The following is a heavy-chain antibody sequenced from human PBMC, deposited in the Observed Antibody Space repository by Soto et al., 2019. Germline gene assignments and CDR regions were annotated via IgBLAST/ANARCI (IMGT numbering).Heavy chain of an antibody. J-gene: IGHJ5*02. CDR2: IYYSGST. D-gene: IGHD2-8*01. V-gene: IGHV4-31*03. CDR1: GGSISSGGYY. CDR3: ARGVAPMVYAIRGAWFDP. Sequence: PSETLSLTCTVSGGSISSGGYYWSWIRQHPGKGLEWIGYIYYSGSTYCNPSLKSRVTISVDTSKNQFSLKLSSVTAADTAVYYCARGVAPMVYAIRGAWFDPWGQGTLVTVSS.